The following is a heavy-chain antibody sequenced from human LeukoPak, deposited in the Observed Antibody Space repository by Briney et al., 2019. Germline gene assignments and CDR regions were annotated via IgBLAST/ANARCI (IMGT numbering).Heavy chain of an antibody. J-gene: IGHJ6*04. CDR1: GGSISSSNW. Sequence: PSGTLSLTCAVSGGSISSSNWWSWVRQPPGKGLEWIGEIHHSGSTNYNPSLKSRVTISVDKSKNQFSLKLSSVTAADTAVYYCARDQSTGFGELSYYYYYGMDVWGKGTTVTVSS. CDR2: IHHSGST. CDR3: ARDQSTGFGELSYYYYYGMDV. D-gene: IGHD3-10*01. V-gene: IGHV4-4*02.